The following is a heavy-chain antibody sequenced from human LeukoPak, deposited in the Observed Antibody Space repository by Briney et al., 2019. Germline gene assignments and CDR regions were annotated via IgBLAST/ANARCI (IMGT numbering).Heavy chain of an antibody. CDR3: ARDEHYYGSGSYDPGDY. J-gene: IGHJ4*02. D-gene: IGHD3-10*01. V-gene: IGHV1-2*02. CDR1: GYTFTGYY. CDR2: INPNSGGT. Sequence: ASVKVSCKASGYTFTGYYMHWVRQAPGQGLEWMGWINPNSGGTNYAQKFQGRVTMTRDTSISTAYMELSRLRSDDTAVYYCARDEHYYGSGSYDPGDYWGQGTLVTVSS.